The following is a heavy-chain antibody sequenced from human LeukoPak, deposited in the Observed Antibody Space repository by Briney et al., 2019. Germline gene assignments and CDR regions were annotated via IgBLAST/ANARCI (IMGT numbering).Heavy chain of an antibody. Sequence: GRSLRLSYAASGFTFDDYAMHWVRRAPRKVLEWDSVISWNSGSIGYADSVKGRFTISRDNAKNSLYLQMNSLRAEDTALYYCAKDSQYYYGSGCAFDIWGQGTMVTVSS. J-gene: IGHJ3*02. D-gene: IGHD3-10*01. CDR1: GFTFDDYA. CDR3: AKDSQYYYGSGCAFDI. V-gene: IGHV3-9*01. CDR2: ISWNSGSI.